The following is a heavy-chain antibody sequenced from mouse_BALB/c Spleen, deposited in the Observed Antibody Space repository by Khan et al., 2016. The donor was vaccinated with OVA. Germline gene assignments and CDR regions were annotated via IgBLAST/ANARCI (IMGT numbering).Heavy chain of an antibody. CDR1: GFSLTNYG. J-gene: IGHJ4*01. D-gene: IGHD2-10*01. Sequence: QVQLKESGPGLVAPSQSLSITCTISGFSLTNYGVHWLRQPPGRGLEWLVAIWSDGSTTYNSALKSRLSISKDNSKSQVFLKMNSLQTDDTAMYYCARQPYYHYNIMDYWRQVTSVTVSS. V-gene: IGHV2-6-1*01. CDR3: ARQPYYHYNIMDY. CDR2: IWSDGST.